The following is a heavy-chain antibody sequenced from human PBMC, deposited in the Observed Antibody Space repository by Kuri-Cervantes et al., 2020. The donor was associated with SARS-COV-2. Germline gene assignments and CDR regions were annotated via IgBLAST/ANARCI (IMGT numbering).Heavy chain of an antibody. Sequence: SETLSLTCTVSGGSISSSSYYWGWIRQPPGKGLEWIGSIYYSGSTYYNPSLKSRVTISADTSKNQFFLKLSPVTAADTAVDYCARLGLGYCSSTSCYTRYSNGVDYYYYYGMDVWGQGTTVTVSS. J-gene: IGHJ6*02. CDR3: ARLGLGYCSSTSCYTRYSNGVDYYYYYGMDV. D-gene: IGHD2-2*02. V-gene: IGHV4-39*01. CDR2: IYYSGST. CDR1: GGSISSSSYY.